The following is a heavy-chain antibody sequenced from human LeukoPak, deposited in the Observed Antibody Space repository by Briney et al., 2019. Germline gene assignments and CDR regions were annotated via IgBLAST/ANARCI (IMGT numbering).Heavy chain of an antibody. CDR1: GFTFSSYG. CDR2: IWYDGNKN. V-gene: IGHV3-33*01. D-gene: IGHD6-19*01. Sequence: GGSLRLSCAASGFTFSSYGMHWVRQAPGKGLEWVAVIWYDGNKNYYADSVKGRFTISRDNSKNTLYLQMNSLRAEDTAVYYCARVAQYSSARYSFDYWGQGTLVTVSS. CDR3: ARVAQYSSARYSFDY. J-gene: IGHJ4*02.